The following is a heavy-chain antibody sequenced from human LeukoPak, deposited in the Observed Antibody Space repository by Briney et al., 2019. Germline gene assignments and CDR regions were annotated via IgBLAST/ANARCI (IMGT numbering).Heavy chain of an antibody. J-gene: IGHJ4*02. CDR2: IAPSVDTT. Sequence: ASVKIACKSFGFTFTNYLLHWVRQAPGQGLEWVGRIAPSVDTTNYAQKFRGRVTMTRDTSTSTVYLEFSSLRSDDTAIYYCVREESGGYFDYWGQGTLVTVSS. CDR1: GFTFTNYL. D-gene: IGHD2-8*02. V-gene: IGHV1-46*01. CDR3: VREESGGYFDY.